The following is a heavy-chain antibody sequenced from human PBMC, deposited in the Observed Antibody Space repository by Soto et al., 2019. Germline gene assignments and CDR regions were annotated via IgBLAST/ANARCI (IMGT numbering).Heavy chain of an antibody. D-gene: IGHD3-9*01. CDR1: GFTFSSYS. Sequence: PGGSLRLSCAASGFTFSSYSMNWVRQAPGKGLEWVSYISSSSSTIYYADSVKGRFTISRDNAKNSLYLQMNSLRDEDTAVYYCARDLELRYFDWLPGVRRWFDPWGQGTLVTVSS. CDR3: ARDLELRYFDWLPGVRRWFDP. V-gene: IGHV3-48*02. CDR2: ISSSSSTI. J-gene: IGHJ5*02.